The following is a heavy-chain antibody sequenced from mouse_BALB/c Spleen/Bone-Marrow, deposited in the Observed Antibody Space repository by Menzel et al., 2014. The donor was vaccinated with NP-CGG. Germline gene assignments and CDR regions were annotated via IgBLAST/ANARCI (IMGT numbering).Heavy chain of an antibody. J-gene: IGHJ4*01. V-gene: IGHV1-69*02. CDR1: GYTFTSYW. CDR2: VYPSDSYT. D-gene: IGHD2-1*01. Sequence: VKLVDSGAELVRPGASVKLSCKASGYTFTSYWINWVKQRPGQGLEGIGNVYPSDSYTNYNQKFKDKATLTVDKSSSTAYMQLSSPTSEDSAVYFCTRAGNYGNYYAMDYWGQGTSVTVSS. CDR3: TRAGNYGNYYAMDY.